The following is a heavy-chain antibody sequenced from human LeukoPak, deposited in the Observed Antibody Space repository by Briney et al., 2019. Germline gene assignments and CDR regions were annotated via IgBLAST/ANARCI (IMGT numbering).Heavy chain of an antibody. V-gene: IGHV4-34*01. Sequence: PSETLSLTCAVYGGAFSGYSWGWIRQPPGKGLEWIGEIDPNGTTNYNPSLKSRVIVSVDTSKNQFSLNLNSVTAADTALYYCARGRSYEYGDYDYWGQGTLVTVSS. CDR3: ARGRSYEYGDYDY. J-gene: IGHJ4*02. CDR1: GGAFSGYS. D-gene: IGHD3-16*01. CDR2: IDPNGTT.